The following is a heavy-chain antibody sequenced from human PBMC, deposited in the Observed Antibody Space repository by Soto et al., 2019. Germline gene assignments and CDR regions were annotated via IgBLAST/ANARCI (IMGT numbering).Heavy chain of an antibody. J-gene: IGHJ4*02. CDR3: ARGYGGVVVYFDH. D-gene: IGHD3-16*02. CDR2: INPNEGTT. CDR1: GYTFTRFY. V-gene: IGHV1-46*01. Sequence: QVQLVQSGAELKKPGASVKISCQASGYTFTRFYVDWVRQAPGQGLEWMGRINPNEGTTTYAQNCQGRLTMTSDTSTSTVYLDLSSLRSDDTAVYYCARGYGGVVVYFDHWGQGTLVTVSS.